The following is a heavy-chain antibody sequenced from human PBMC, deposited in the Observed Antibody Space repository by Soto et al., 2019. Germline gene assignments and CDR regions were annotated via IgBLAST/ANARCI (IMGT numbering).Heavy chain of an antibody. V-gene: IGHV4-34*01. CDR2: INHSGST. CDR1: GGSFSGYY. J-gene: IGHJ5*02. Sequence: PSETLSLTCAVYGGSFSGYYWSWIRQPPGKGLEWIGEINHSGSTNYNPSLKSRVTISVDTSKNQFSLKLSSVTAADTAVYYCARGSSGYYYPWGQGTLVTVSS. D-gene: IGHD3-22*01. CDR3: ARGSSGYYYP.